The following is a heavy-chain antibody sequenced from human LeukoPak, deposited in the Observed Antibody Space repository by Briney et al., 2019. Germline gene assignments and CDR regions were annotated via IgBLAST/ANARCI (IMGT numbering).Heavy chain of an antibody. J-gene: IGHJ4*02. D-gene: IGHD1-26*01. Sequence: SETLSLTCTVSGYSISSGYYWGWIRQPPGKGLEWIGSIYHSGSTYYNPSLKSRATISIDTSKNQFSLKLSSVTAAATAVYYCARVSSGRVLDYWGQGTLVTVSS. CDR3: ARVSSGRVLDY. CDR1: GYSISSGYY. CDR2: IYHSGST. V-gene: IGHV4-38-2*02.